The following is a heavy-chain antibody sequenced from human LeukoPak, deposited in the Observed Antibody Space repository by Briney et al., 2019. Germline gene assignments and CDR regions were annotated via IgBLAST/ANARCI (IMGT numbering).Heavy chain of an antibody. CDR2: IYYSGST. CDR1: GGSISSYY. V-gene: IGHV4-59*01. Sequence: PSETLSLTCTVSGGSISSYYWSWIRQPPGKGLEWIGYIYYSGSTNYNPSLKSRVTISVDTSKNQFSLKLSSVTAADTAVYYCARAKVVPAAMASWDYWGQGTLVTVSS. CDR3: ARAKVVPAAMASWDY. D-gene: IGHD2-2*01. J-gene: IGHJ4*02.